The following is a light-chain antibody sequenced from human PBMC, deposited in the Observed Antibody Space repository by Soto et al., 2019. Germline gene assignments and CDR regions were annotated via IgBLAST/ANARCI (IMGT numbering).Light chain of an antibody. CDR1: QSVFSSY. V-gene: IGKV3-20*01. CDR2: GAS. J-gene: IGKJ5*01. Sequence: EIVLTQSPGTLSLSPGERATLSCRASQSVFSSYLAWYQQKPGQAPRLLIYGASSRATGIPDRFSGSGSGTDFTLTISRLEPEXFAVYYXQQXGTSPITFGQGTRLEIK. CDR3: QQXGTSPIT.